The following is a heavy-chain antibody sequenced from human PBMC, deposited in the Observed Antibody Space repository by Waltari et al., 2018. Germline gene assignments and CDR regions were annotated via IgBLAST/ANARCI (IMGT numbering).Heavy chain of an antibody. CDR2: IYSGGST. CDR1: GFTFSSYA. J-gene: IGHJ4*02. V-gene: IGHV3-23*03. D-gene: IGHD5-12*01. CDR3: AKDLSGYDSFDY. Sequence: EVQLLESGGGLVQPGGSLRLSCAASGFTFSSYAMSWVRQAPGKGLEWVSVIYSGGSTYYADSVKGRFTISRDNSKNTLYLQMNSLRAEDTAVYYCAKDLSGYDSFDYWGQGTLVTVSS.